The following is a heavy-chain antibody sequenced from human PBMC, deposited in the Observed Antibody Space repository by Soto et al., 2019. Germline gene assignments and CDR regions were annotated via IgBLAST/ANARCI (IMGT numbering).Heavy chain of an antibody. CDR1: GASSSGGTYY. V-gene: IGHV4-61*03. CDR3: ARGAGFSYSSTWFDI. J-gene: IGHJ5*02. D-gene: IGHD5-18*01. CDR2: IYYTGST. Sequence: SETLSPTCTVSGASSSGGTYYWTWIRQAPGKGLEWVGHIYYTGSTNYNPALNDRVTISVDTSKNHFSLQLTSVAAADTAVYYCARGAGFSYSSTWFDIWGQGTLVTVSS.